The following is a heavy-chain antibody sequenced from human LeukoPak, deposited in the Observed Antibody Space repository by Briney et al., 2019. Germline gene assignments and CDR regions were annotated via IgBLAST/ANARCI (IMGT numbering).Heavy chain of an antibody. Sequence: SETLSLTCTVSGGSISSYYWSWIRKPPGKGLEWIGYIYCSGSTNYNPSLKSRVTISVDTSKNQFSLKLSSVTAADTAVYYCARGVSARGAFDIWGQGTMVTVSS. V-gene: IGHV4-59*01. CDR1: GGSISSYY. CDR3: ARGVSARGAFDI. D-gene: IGHD6-6*01. J-gene: IGHJ3*02. CDR2: IYCSGST.